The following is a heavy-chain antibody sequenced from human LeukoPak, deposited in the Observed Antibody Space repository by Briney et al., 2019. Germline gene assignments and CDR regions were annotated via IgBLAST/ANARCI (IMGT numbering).Heavy chain of an antibody. CDR2: ISSSGGTI. V-gene: IGHV3-11*01. CDR3: ARDEQLVENWFDP. CDR1: GFTFSDYY. J-gene: IGHJ5*02. Sequence: GGSLGLSCAASGFTFSDYYMSWIRQAPGKGLEWVSYISSSGGTIYYADSVKGRFTISRDNAKNSLYLQMNSLRAEDTAVYYCARDEQLVENWFDPWGQGTLVTVSS. D-gene: IGHD6-13*01.